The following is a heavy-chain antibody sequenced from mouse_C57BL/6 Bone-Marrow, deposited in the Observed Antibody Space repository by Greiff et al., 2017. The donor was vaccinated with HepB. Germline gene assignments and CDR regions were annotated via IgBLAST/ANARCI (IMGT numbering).Heavy chain of an antibody. Sequence: QVQLQQSGAELARPGASVKLSCKASGYTFTSYGISWVKQRTGQGLEWIGEIYPRSGNTYYNEKFKGKATLTADKSSSTAYMELRSLTSEDSAVYFCARRVYYSNPYYAMDYWGQGTSVTVSS. D-gene: IGHD2-5*01. J-gene: IGHJ4*01. V-gene: IGHV1-81*01. CDR3: ARRVYYSNPYYAMDY. CDR2: IYPRSGNT. CDR1: GYTFTSYG.